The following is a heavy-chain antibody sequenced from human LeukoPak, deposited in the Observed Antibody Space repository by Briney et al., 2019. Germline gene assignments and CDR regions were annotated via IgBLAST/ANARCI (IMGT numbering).Heavy chain of an antibody. CDR3: ARGLVVRGVILGAFDI. CDR2: INPSGGST. J-gene: IGHJ3*02. CDR1: GYTFTGYY. D-gene: IGHD3-10*01. V-gene: IGHV1-46*01. Sequence: ASVKVSCKASGYTFTGYYMHWVRQAPGQGLEWMGWINPSGGSTSYAQKFQGRVTMTRDTSTSTVYMELSRLRSDDTAVYYCARGLVVRGVILGAFDIWGQGTMVTVSS.